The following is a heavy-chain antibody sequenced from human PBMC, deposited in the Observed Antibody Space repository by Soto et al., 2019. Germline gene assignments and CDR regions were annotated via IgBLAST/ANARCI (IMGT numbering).Heavy chain of an antibody. CDR3: ARDMAATMIRAGDWYSDL. CDR2: ISAYNGNT. Sequence: ASVKVSCKASGYTFISYGISWVRQAPGQGLEWMGWISAYNGNTNYAQKLQGRVTMTTDTSTSTAYMELRSLRSDDTAVYYCARDMAATMIRAGDWYSDLWGRGTLVTVSS. V-gene: IGHV1-18*01. D-gene: IGHD5-12*01. CDR1: GYTFISYG. J-gene: IGHJ2*01.